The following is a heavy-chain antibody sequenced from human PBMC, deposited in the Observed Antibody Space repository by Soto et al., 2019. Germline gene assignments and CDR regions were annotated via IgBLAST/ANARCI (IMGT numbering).Heavy chain of an antibody. CDR3: ARRYCSGGCYFDY. CDR2: IYYSGST. J-gene: IGHJ4*02. D-gene: IGHD2-15*01. Sequence: QVQLQESGPGLVKPSQTLSLTCTVSGGSISSGDYYWSWIRQPPGKGLEWMGYIYYSGSTSYNLSLKSRVTISVDTSKNQFSLKLSSVTAADTAVYYCARRYCSGGCYFDYWGQGTLVTVSS. CDR1: GGSISSGDYY. V-gene: IGHV4-30-4*01.